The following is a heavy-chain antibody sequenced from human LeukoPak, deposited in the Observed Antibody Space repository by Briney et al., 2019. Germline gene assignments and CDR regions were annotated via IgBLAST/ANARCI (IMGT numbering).Heavy chain of an antibody. Sequence: SVKVSCKASGGTFSSYAISWVRQAPGQGLEWMGGIIPIFGTANYAQKFQGRVTITTDESTSTAYMELSSLRSEDTAVYYCARSITGTEAHAFDIWGQGTMVTVSS. CDR2: IIPIFGTA. J-gene: IGHJ3*02. CDR1: GGTFSSYA. V-gene: IGHV1-69*05. CDR3: ARSITGTEAHAFDI. D-gene: IGHD1-20*01.